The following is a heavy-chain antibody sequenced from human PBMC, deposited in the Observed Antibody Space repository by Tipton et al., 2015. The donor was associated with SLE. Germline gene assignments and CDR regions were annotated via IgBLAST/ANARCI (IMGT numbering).Heavy chain of an antibody. Sequence: TLSLTCTVSGISFTSYYWSWIRQPPGKGLEWVGYISYTGSTTYNPSLKSRVTVSMDTSKSQFSLKLSSVTAADMAVYYCARHPGSSWYRGRYFDYWGQGTLVTVSS. CDR3: ARHPGSSWYRGRYFDY. CDR1: GISFTSYY. J-gene: IGHJ4*02. D-gene: IGHD6-13*01. CDR2: ISYTGST. V-gene: IGHV4-59*08.